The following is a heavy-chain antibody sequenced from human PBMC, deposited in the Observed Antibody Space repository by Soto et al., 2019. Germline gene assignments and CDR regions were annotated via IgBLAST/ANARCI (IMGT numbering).Heavy chain of an antibody. V-gene: IGHV1-58*01. CDR1: GFTFSNSA. J-gene: IGHJ4*01. CDR2: IIVASGKT. CDR3: AAEVYSGGCCHLDY. Sequence: ASVKVSCKTSGFTFSNSAVQWVRQARGQPLEWIGWIIVASGKTNYAQKFQERITITRDMSTNTAYMEMSSLSSEDTAVYYSAAEVYSGGCCHLDYWG. D-gene: IGHD2-8*01.